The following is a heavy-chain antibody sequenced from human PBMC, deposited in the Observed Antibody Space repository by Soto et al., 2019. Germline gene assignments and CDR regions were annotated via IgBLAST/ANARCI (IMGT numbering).Heavy chain of an antibody. Sequence: QVQLQESGPGLVKPSQTLSLTCTVSGGSISSGGYFWSWIRQHPGKGLEWIGYFYYSGSTYYNPSLTSRVTMSVDTSKTQSSLNLSSVTAAGTAVYYCAREPLKWGQGTLVTVFS. CDR2: FYYSGST. CDR3: AREPLK. J-gene: IGHJ4*02. CDR1: GGSISSGGYF. V-gene: IGHV4-31*03.